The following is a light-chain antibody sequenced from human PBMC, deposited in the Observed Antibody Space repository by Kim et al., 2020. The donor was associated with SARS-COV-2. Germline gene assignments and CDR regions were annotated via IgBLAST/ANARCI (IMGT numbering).Light chain of an antibody. CDR3: QQYNNWRPAYT. V-gene: IGKV3-15*01. CDR2: DAS. Sequence: SPAERAPPSSRATRLVSSNLAWYHQKPPQAPTLLIYDASTSAAGIPARFSGGGSGTAFTLPISSLQSADFAVYYCQQYNNWRPAYTFGQGTKLEI. J-gene: IGKJ2*01. CDR1: RLVSSN.